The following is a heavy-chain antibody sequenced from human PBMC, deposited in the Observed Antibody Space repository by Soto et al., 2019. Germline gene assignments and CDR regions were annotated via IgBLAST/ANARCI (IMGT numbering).Heavy chain of an antibody. CDR3: AKPFVAHLKVGGAFDI. D-gene: IGHD2-15*01. V-gene: IGHV3-30*18. Sequence: QVQLVESGGGVVQPGRSLRLSCAASGFTFSRYGMHWVRQAPGKGLEWVAVISYDGRNQYYADSVKGRFTISRDNSKNSLYLQMNSLRAEDTGGYYCAKPFVAHLKVGGAFDIWGQGTMVTVSS. CDR2: ISYDGRNQ. J-gene: IGHJ3*02. CDR1: GFTFSRYG.